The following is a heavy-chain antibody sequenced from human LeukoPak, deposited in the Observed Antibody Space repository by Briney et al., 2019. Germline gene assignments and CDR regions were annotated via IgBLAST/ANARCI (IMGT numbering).Heavy chain of an antibody. V-gene: IGHV3-33*01. Sequence: GGSLILSCATSGFTFSNFAMHWVRQTPGKGLEWVALTWFDGSSEYYADSVKGRFTISRDNSKNTLHPQMNSLRAEDTAVYYCARDSVAVHFDYWGQGTLVTVSS. J-gene: IGHJ4*02. CDR1: GFTFSNFA. CDR3: ARDSVAVHFDY. D-gene: IGHD2-15*01. CDR2: TWFDGSSE.